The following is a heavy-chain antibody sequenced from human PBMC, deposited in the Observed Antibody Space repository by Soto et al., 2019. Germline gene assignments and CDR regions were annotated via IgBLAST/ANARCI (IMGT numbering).Heavy chain of an antibody. J-gene: IGHJ3*02. CDR2: VYYSGST. CDR3: ARGYYDSSGQSNTFEI. D-gene: IGHD3-22*01. CDR1: GASISSSY. Sequence: SETLSLTCTVSGASISSSYWSWIRQSPEKGLEWIGYVYYSGSTKYNPSLKSRVTISVDTSKNQFSLKLSSVTSADTAVYYCARGYYDSSGQSNTFEIWGQGTMVTVSS. V-gene: IGHV4-59*01.